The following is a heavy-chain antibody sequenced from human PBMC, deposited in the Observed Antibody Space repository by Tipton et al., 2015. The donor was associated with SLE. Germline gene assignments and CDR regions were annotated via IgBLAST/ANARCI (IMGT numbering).Heavy chain of an antibody. CDR3: ARLGQLANVGGSTYYHPLDV. Sequence: TLSLTCTVSGGSISSGGYYWSWIRQHPGKGLEWIGYIYYSGSTYYNPSLKSRLTISVDTSKNQFSLNLSSVTAADTAVYYCARLGQLANVGGSTYYHPLDVWGQGTTVTVSS. CDR1: GGSISSGGYY. J-gene: IGHJ6*02. D-gene: IGHD6-6*01. CDR2: IYYSGST. V-gene: IGHV4-31*03.